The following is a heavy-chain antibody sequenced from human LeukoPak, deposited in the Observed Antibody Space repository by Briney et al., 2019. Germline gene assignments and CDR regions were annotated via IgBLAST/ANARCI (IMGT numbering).Heavy chain of an antibody. CDR1: GGSFSGYY. Sequence: PSETLSLTCAVYGGSFSGYYWSWIRQPPGKGLEWIGEINHSGSTNYNPSLKSRVTISVDTSKNQSSLKLSSVTAADTAVYYCARGYYTVDYWGQGTLVTVSS. J-gene: IGHJ4*02. V-gene: IGHV4-34*01. D-gene: IGHD2/OR15-2a*01. CDR2: INHSGST. CDR3: ARGYYTVDY.